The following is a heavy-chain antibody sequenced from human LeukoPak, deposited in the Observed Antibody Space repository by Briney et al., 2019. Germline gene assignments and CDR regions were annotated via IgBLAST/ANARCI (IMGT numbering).Heavy chain of an antibody. D-gene: IGHD6-13*01. J-gene: IGHJ4*02. Sequence: SETLSLTCAVYGGSFSGYYWSWIRQPPGKGLEWIGEINHSGGTNYNPSLKSRVTTSVDTSKNQFSLKLSSVTAADTAVYYCARGSWPYYFDYWGQGTLVTVSS. CDR3: ARGSWPYYFDY. CDR2: INHSGGT. V-gene: IGHV4-34*01. CDR1: GGSFSGYY.